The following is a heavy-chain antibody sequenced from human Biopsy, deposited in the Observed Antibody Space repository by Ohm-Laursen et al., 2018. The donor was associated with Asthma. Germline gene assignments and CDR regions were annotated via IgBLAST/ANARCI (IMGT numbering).Heavy chain of an antibody. Sequence: SLRLSCTASGLTLSDYCMHWVRQAPGKGLEWVSRVKGDGRRTSYADSVKGRFTISRDNAKNTLYLQMNSLRVEDTAVYYCARDGVVPDAMYYHYYYGLDVWGQGTTVTVSS. CDR2: VKGDGRRT. J-gene: IGHJ6*02. CDR1: GLTLSDYC. D-gene: IGHD2-2*01. V-gene: IGHV3-74*01. CDR3: ARDGVVPDAMYYHYYYGLDV.